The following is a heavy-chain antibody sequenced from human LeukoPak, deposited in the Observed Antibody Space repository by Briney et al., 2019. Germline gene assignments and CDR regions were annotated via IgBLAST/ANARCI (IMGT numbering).Heavy chain of an antibody. D-gene: IGHD3-16*02. CDR1: GGSISSSNW. V-gene: IGHV4-4*02. CDR3: ASRYSYGAFDI. J-gene: IGHJ3*02. CDR2: IYHSGST. Sequence: SGTLSLTCAVSGGSISSSNWWSWVRQPPGKGLEWIGGIYHSGSTNYNPSLKSRATISVDKSKNQFSLKLSSVTAADTAVYYCASRYSYGAFDIWGQGTMVTVSS.